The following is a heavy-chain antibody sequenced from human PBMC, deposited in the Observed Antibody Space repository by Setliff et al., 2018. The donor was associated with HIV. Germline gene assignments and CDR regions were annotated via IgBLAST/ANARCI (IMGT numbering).Heavy chain of an antibody. Sequence: GGSLRLSRAASGFTFSYHAMTWVRQAPGKGLEWVSGISGSGDSTYYAASVKGRFIISRDNSKGILSLQMNSVRAEDTAVYYCARVRRDTAMVTGFGYYYMDVWGKGTTVTVS. CDR3: ARVRRDTAMVTGFGYYYMDV. D-gene: IGHD5-18*01. V-gene: IGHV3-23*01. CDR2: ISGSGDST. CDR1: GFTFSYHA. J-gene: IGHJ6*03.